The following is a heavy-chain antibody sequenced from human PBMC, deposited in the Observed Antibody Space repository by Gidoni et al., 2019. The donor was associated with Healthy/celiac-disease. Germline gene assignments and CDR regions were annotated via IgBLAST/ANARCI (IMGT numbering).Heavy chain of an antibody. Sequence: EVQLVESGGGLVTPGGSHRPSCAASGSTHRHAWLSWVRQAPGKRLGWVGRIKIKTDGGTRDYAAPVKGRVTISRDDSKNTLYLQMNSLRTEDTAVYYCTTYGIVVAPPGFDYWGQGTLVTVSS. CDR1: GSTHRHAW. CDR3: TTYGIVVAPPGFDY. V-gene: IGHV3-15*01. J-gene: IGHJ4*02. CDR2: IKIKTDGGTR. D-gene: IGHD3-22*01.